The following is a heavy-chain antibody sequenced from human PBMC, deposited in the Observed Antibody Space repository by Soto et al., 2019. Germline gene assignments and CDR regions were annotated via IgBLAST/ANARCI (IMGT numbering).Heavy chain of an antibody. Sequence: ASVKVSCKASGYTFTSYGISWVRQAPGQGLEWMGWISAYNGNTNYAQKLQGRVTMTTDTSTSTAYMELRSLRSDDTAVYYCASSTVTTWGDSGFDYWGQGTLVTVSS. D-gene: IGHD4-17*01. J-gene: IGHJ4*02. CDR3: ASSTVTTWGDSGFDY. V-gene: IGHV1-18*01. CDR1: GYTFTSYG. CDR2: ISAYNGNT.